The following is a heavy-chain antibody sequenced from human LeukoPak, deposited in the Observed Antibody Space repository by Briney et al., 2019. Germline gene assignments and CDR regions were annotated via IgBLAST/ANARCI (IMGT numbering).Heavy chain of an antibody. CDR1: GGSFGSYV. CDR2: IIPVLSVS. V-gene: IGHV1-69*04. CDR3: ARPSCSSTSCYKGGAFDY. D-gene: IGHD2-2*02. J-gene: IGHJ4*02. Sequence: ASVKVSCKASGGSFGSYVITWVRQAPGQGLEWMGRIIPVLSVSNFAQKFRGRVTITADKSTNTAHMELSSLRSEDTAVYYCARPSCSSTSCYKGGAFDYWGQGTLVTVSS.